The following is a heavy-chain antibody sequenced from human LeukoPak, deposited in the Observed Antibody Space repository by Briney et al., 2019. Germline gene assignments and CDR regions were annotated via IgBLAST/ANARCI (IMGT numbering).Heavy chain of an antibody. CDR3: TTDPQTSLLDGYNFSWFDP. V-gene: IGHV3-15*01. CDR1: GFTLSNAW. Sequence: GGSLRLSCAASGFTLSNAWMSWVRQAPGKGLEWDGRIKSKTDGGTTDYAAPVKGRFTISRDDSKNTLCLQINSLKTEDTAVCYCTTDPQTSLLDGYNFSWFDPWGQGTLVTVSS. J-gene: IGHJ5*02. CDR2: IKSKTDGGTT. D-gene: IGHD5-24*01.